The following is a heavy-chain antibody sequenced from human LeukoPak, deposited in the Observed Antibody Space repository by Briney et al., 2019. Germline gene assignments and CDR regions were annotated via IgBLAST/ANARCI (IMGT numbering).Heavy chain of an antibody. CDR3: ARRHHEWELLDY. J-gene: IGHJ4*02. CDR1: GYSFTSSW. CDR2: IYPGDSDT. V-gene: IGHV5-51*01. D-gene: IGHD1-26*01. Sequence: GESLKISCNGSGYSFTSSWIGWVRQMPGKGLEWVGIIYPGDSDTRYSPSFQGQVTISADKSITTAYLQWSSLKASDTAMYYCARRHHEWELLDYWGQGTLVTVSS.